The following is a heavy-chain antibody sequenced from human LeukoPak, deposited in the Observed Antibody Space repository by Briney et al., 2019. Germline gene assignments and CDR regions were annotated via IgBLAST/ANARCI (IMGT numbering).Heavy chain of an antibody. V-gene: IGHV4-4*07. CDR1: GGSISNYY. CDR2: KYARGST. CDR3: ASYQAGAMSPYYFDY. D-gene: IGHD2-2*01. Sequence: SETLSLTCTVSGGSISNYYWSWIRQPAGKGLEWIGRKYARGSTYYNPSLKSRVTISVDTSKNQFSLKLSSVTAADMAVYYCASYQAGAMSPYYFDYWGQGTLVTVSS. J-gene: IGHJ4*02.